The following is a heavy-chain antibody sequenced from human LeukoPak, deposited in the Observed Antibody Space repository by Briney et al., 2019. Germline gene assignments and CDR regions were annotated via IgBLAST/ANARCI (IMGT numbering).Heavy chain of an antibody. CDR2: IWYDGSNK. V-gene: IGHV3-33*01. J-gene: IGHJ6*02. D-gene: IGHD3-10*01. CDR1: GFTFSSYG. Sequence: PGRSLRLSCAASGFTFSSYGMHWVRQAPGKGLEWVAIIWYDGSNKYYADSVKGRFTISRDNSKNTLYLQMNSLRAEDTAVYYCARDKWFGESRYYYYYYGMDVWGQGTTVTVSS. CDR3: ARDKWFGESRYYYYYYGMDV.